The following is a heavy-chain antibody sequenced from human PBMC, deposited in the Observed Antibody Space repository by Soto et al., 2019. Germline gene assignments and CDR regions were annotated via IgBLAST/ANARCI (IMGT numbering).Heavy chain of an antibody. D-gene: IGHD4-17*01. CDR3: ARGEPLGRGDYLYWYFDL. J-gene: IGHJ2*01. CDR1: GYTFTSYD. V-gene: IGHV1-8*01. Sequence: QVQLVQSGAEVKKPGASVKVSCKASGYTFTSYDINWVRQATGQGLEWMGWMNPNSGNTGYAQKFQGRVTMTRNTSISTAYMELSSLGSEDTAVYYCARGEPLGRGDYLYWYFDLWGRGTLVTVSS. CDR2: MNPNSGNT.